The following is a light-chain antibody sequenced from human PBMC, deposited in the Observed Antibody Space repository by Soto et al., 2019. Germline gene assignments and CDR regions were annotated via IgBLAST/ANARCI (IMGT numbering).Light chain of an antibody. CDR1: SSDVGSYEL. CDR2: EGS. CDR3: CSYASSSTYV. V-gene: IGLV2-23*01. Sequence: QSVLTQPASLSGSPGQSITISCTGTSSDVGSYELVSWFQQHPGKAPKLMIYEGSKRPSGVSNRFSGSKSGNTASLTISGLQAEDEADYYCCSYASSSTYVFGTGTKVTVL. J-gene: IGLJ1*01.